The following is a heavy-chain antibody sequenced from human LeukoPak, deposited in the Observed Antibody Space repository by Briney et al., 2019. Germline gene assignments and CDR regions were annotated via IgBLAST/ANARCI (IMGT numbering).Heavy chain of an antibody. D-gene: IGHD6-13*01. CDR2: IYYSGST. J-gene: IGHJ2*01. V-gene: IGHV4-59*01. CDR1: GGSISSYY. CDR3: ARGGSSPYWYFDL. Sequence: SETLSLTCTVSGGSISSYYWSWIRQPPGKGLEWIGYIYYSGSTNYNPSLKSRVTISVDTSKNQFSLKLSSVTAADTAVYYCARGGSSPYWYFDLWGRGTLVTVSS.